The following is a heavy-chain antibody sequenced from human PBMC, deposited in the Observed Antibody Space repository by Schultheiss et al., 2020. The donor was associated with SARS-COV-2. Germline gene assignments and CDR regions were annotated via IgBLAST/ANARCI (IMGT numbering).Heavy chain of an antibody. CDR1: GYSFTSYW. CDR2: IDPSDSYT. CDR3: ARGFDGYYRWFDP. V-gene: IGHV5-10-1*01. J-gene: IGHJ5*02. D-gene: IGHD3-22*01. Sequence: GGSLRLSCKGSGYSFTSYWIGWVRQMPGKGLEWMGRIDPSDSYTNYSPSFQGHVTISADKSISTAYLQWSSLKASDTAMYYCARGFDGYYRWFDPWGQGTLVTVSS.